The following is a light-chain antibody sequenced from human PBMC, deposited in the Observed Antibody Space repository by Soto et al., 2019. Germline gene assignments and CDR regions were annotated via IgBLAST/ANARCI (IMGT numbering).Light chain of an antibody. CDR2: EVD. Sequence: QSVLTQPASVSGSPGQSITISCTGTSSDIGSYNVVSWYQQHPGTAPKLMIYEVDKRPSGVSHRFSGSKSGNTASLTISGLQSEDEADYYCCSYARSTTFVFGGGTK. CDR3: CSYARSTTFV. J-gene: IGLJ1*01. V-gene: IGLV2-23*02. CDR1: SSDIGSYNV.